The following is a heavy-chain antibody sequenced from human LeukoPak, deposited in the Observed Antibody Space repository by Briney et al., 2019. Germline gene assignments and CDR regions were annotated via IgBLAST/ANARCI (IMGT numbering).Heavy chain of an antibody. CDR1: GFTFDDYA. CDR2: ISWNSGSK. CDR3: AKDSEAASWTVDY. D-gene: IGHD2-15*01. J-gene: IGHJ4*02. V-gene: IGHV3-9*01. Sequence: PGGSLRLSCAASGFTFDDYAMHWVRQAPGKGLEWVSGISWNSGSKGYADSVKGRFTISRDNAKNSLYLQMNSLRAEDTALYYCAKDSEAASWTVDYWGQGTLVTVSS.